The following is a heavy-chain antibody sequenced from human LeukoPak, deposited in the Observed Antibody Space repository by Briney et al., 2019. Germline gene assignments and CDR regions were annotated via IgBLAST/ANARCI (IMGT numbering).Heavy chain of an antibody. CDR1: GFTFSNAR. Sequence: GGSLRLSCAASGFTFSNARMSWVRQAPGKGLEWVGRIKSKTDSGTTDYAAPVKGRFTISRDDSKNTLYLQMNSLKTEDTAVYYCISVEPAKFDFWSGPLDYWGQGTLVTVSS. V-gene: IGHV3-15*01. J-gene: IGHJ4*02. CDR3: ISVEPAKFDFWSGPLDY. D-gene: IGHD3-3*01. CDR2: IKSKTDSGTT.